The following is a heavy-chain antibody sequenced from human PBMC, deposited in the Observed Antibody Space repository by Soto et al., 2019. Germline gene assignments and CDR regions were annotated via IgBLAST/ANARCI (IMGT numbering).Heavy chain of an antibody. J-gene: IGHJ6*02. D-gene: IGHD3-9*01. CDR3: ARNFYSYGMDV. Sequence: SETLSLTCAVYGGSFSGYYWSWIRQPPGKGLEWIGEINHSGSTNYNPSLKSRVTISVDTSKNQFSLKLSSVTAADTAVYYCARNFYSYGMDVWGQGTTVTVSS. V-gene: IGHV4-34*01. CDR2: INHSGST. CDR1: GGSFSGYY.